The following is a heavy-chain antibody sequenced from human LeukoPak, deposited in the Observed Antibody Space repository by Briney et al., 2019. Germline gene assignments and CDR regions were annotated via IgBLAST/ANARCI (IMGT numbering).Heavy chain of an antibody. D-gene: IGHD3-9*01. V-gene: IGHV3-21*01. CDR3: ARGLRYFDWFLDY. CDR2: ISSSSSYI. J-gene: IGHJ4*02. Sequence: GGSLRLSCAASGFTFSSYSMNWVRPAPGKGLEWVSSISSSSSYIYYADSVKGRFTISRDNAKNSLYLQMNSLRAEDTAVYYCARGLRYFDWFLDYWGQGTLVTVSS. CDR1: GFTFSSYS.